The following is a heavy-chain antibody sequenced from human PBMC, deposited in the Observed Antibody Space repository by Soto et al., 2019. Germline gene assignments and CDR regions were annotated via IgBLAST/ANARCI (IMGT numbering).Heavy chain of an antibody. J-gene: IGHJ6*02. V-gene: IGHV3-23*01. CDR2: ISGSGGST. CDR3: AKSRVAARWGYYGMDV. CDR1: GFTFGSYA. D-gene: IGHD6-6*01. Sequence: PVGSLRLSCAASGFTFGSYAMSWVRQAPGKGLEWVSAISGSGGSTYYADSVKGRFTISRDNSKNTLYLQMNSLRAEDTAVYYCAKSRVAARWGYYGMDVWGQGTTVTVSS.